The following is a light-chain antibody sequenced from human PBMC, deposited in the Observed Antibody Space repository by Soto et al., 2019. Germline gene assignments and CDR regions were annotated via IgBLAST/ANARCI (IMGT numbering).Light chain of an antibody. V-gene: IGKV3D-20*02. CDR2: GAS. Sequence: EIVLPQSPGTLSLSPGESAPLSGRASQSVSSSYLAWYQQKPGQAPRLLIYGASSGATGIPDRFSGSGSGTDFTLTVSSLEPEDFAVYYCHNRVNWPWTVGQGTKVAIK. CDR1: QSVSSSY. J-gene: IGKJ1*01. CDR3: HNRVNWPWT.